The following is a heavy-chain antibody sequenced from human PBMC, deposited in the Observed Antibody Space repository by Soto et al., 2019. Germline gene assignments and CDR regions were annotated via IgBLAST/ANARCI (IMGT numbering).Heavy chain of an antibody. Sequence: GGSLRLSCAASGFTFRSYSMNWVRQAPGKGLEWVSSISSSGSYIYYADSVKGRFTVSRDNAKNSLYLQMNSLRAEDTAVYYCAKSLYAIFDWFDPWGQGTLVTVSS. CDR3: AKSLYAIFDWFDP. J-gene: IGHJ5*02. CDR2: ISSSGSYI. V-gene: IGHV3-21*01. D-gene: IGHD3-16*02. CDR1: GFTFRSYS.